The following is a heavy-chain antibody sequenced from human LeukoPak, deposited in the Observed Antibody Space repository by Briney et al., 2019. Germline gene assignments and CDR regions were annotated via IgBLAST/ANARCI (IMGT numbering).Heavy chain of an antibody. D-gene: IGHD3-10*01. CDR1: GYTFNNYY. CDR3: AREVTGEHFDY. Sequence: ASVKVSCKASGYTFNNYYMHWVRQAPGQGLEWMGWINPNSGGTNYAQKFQGRVTMTRDTSISTAYMELSRLRSDDTAVYYCAREVTGEHFDYWGQGTLVTVSS. J-gene: IGHJ4*02. V-gene: IGHV1-2*02. CDR2: INPNSGGT.